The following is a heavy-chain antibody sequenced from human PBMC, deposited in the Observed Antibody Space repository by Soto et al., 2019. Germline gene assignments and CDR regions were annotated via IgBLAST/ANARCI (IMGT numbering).Heavy chain of an antibody. CDR2: IYYSGST. Sequence: LSLTCTVSGGSISSGGYYWSWIRQHPGKGLEWIGYIYYSGSTYYNPSLKSRVTISVDTSKNQFSLKLSSVTAADTAVYYCARGTMVRGVHSDGMDVWGQGTTVTVSS. D-gene: IGHD3-10*01. CDR1: GGSISSGGYY. CDR3: ARGTMVRGVHSDGMDV. J-gene: IGHJ6*02. V-gene: IGHV4-31*03.